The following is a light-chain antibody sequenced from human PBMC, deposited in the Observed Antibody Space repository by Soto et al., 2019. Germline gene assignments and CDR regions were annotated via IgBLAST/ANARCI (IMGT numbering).Light chain of an antibody. CDR3: TSYTSSSTLDV. CDR1: SSDVGGYNY. J-gene: IGLJ1*01. Sequence: QSVLTQPASVSGSPGQSITISFTGTSSDVGGYNYVSWYQQHPGTAPKLMIYEVSNRPLGVSNRFSGSKSGNTASLTISGLQAEDEADYYCTSYTSSSTLDVFGTGTKVTVL. CDR2: EVS. V-gene: IGLV2-14*01.